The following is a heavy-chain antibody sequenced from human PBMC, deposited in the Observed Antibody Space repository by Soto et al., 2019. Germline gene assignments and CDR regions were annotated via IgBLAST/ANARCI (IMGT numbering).Heavy chain of an antibody. D-gene: IGHD6-19*01. CDR1: GFTFSSYW. Sequence: GGSLRLSCAVSGFTFSSYWMSWVRQAPGKGLEWVANIKQDGSEKYYVDSVKGRFTISRDNAKNSLYLQMNSLRAEDTAVYYCASGGPVAFDIWGQGTMVTVSS. CDR2: IKQDGSEK. J-gene: IGHJ3*02. CDR3: ASGGPVAFDI. V-gene: IGHV3-7*01.